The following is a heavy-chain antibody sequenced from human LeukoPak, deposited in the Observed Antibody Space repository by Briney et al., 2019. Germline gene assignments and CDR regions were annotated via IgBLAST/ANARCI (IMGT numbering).Heavy chain of an antibody. CDR1: GGSISSYY. CDR3: ARDLAVPAAPNYYYYYMDV. Sequence: SETLSLTCTVSGGSISSYYWSWIRQPAGKGLEWIGRIYTSGSTNYNPSLKSLVTMSVDTSKNQFSLKLSSVTAADTAVYYCARDLAVPAAPNYYYYYMDVWGKGTTVTVSS. J-gene: IGHJ6*03. CDR2: IYTSGST. D-gene: IGHD2-2*01. V-gene: IGHV4-4*07.